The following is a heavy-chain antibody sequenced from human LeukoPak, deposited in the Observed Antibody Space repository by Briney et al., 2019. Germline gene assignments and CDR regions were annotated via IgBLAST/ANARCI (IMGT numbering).Heavy chain of an antibody. CDR3: ARDRDYFGSGTSGYFDH. CDR2: IYYSGSA. V-gene: IGHV4-30-4*01. CDR1: GGSISSGDYH. J-gene: IGHJ4*02. D-gene: IGHD3-10*01. Sequence: PSETLSLTCTVSGGSISSGDYHWNWIRQPPGKGLEWIAYIYYSGSAFYNPSLKSRVTISVDTSKNQFSLTLRSVTAADTAFYYCARDRDYFGSGTSGYFDHWGQGTLVTVSS.